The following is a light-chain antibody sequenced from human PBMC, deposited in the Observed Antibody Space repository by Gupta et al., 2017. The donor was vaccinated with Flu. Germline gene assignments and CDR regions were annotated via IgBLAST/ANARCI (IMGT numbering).Light chain of an antibody. CDR2: SGS. V-gene: IGKV1D-12*01. CDR3: QQADSFPLT. Sequence: KVSRSPSSVSASIGDRITITCRGSQSVSSWLAWYLQKAGKAPKLLIYSGSILQSGVPSRFRGSGSGTDFTLTITRLQPEDVATYFCQQADSFPLTFGGGTKVEIK. J-gene: IGKJ4*01. CDR1: QSVSSW.